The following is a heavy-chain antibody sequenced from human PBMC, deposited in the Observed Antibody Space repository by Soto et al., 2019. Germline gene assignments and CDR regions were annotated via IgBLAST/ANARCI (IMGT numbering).Heavy chain of an antibody. J-gene: IGHJ6*02. CDR3: AREQELVDYYYCGRDV. V-gene: IGHV6-1*01. CDR1: GDSVSIKSAT. D-gene: IGHD6-13*01. Sequence: SQTLSLTCAISGDSVSIKSATWNFIRQFPSRGLEWPGRTYYRSKWSNAYAVSVKSRITISPDTSKNQFSLQRYSETPDDTAVYYCAREQELVDYYYCGRDVWGRGTTVTVSS. CDR2: TYYRSKWSN.